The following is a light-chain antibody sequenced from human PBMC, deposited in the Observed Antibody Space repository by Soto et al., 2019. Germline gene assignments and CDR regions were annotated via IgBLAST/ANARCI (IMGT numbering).Light chain of an antibody. CDR3: QQYNVWPLT. CDR2: DAS. CDR1: QSVSSY. V-gene: IGKV3-11*01. Sequence: EIVLTQSPATLSLSPGERATLSCRASQSVSSYLAWYQQKPGQAPRLLIYDASNRATGIPARFSGSGSGTDFTLTISSLQSEDFAVYYCQQYNVWPLTFGGGTKVEFK. J-gene: IGKJ4*01.